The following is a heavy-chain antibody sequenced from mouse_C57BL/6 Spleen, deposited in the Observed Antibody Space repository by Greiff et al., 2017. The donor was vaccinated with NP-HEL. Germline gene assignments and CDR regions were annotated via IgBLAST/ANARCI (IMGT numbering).Heavy chain of an antibody. CDR2: IDPSDSET. CDR3: AVYYYGRAWFAY. V-gene: IGHV1-52*01. D-gene: IGHD1-1*01. Sequence: VQLQQPGAELVRPGSSVKLSCKASGYTFTSYWMHWVKQRPIQGLEWIGNIDPSDSETHYNQKFKDKATLTVDKSSSTAYMQLSSLTSEDSAVYYCAVYYYGRAWFAYWGQGTLVTVSA. J-gene: IGHJ3*01. CDR1: GYTFTSYW.